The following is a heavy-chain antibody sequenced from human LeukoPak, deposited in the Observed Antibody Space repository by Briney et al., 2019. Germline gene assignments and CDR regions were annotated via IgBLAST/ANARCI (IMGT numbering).Heavy chain of an antibody. V-gene: IGHV4-34*01. CDR2: INHSGST. J-gene: IGHJ4*02. CDR3: ARGPNYVWGSYRYFDY. Sequence: SETLSLTCAVYGGSFSGYYWSWIRQPPGKGLEWIGEINHSGSTNYNPSLKTRVTISVDTSKNQFSLKLSSVTAADTAVYYCARGPNYVWGSYRYFDYWGQGILVTVSS. CDR1: GGSFSGYY. D-gene: IGHD3-16*02.